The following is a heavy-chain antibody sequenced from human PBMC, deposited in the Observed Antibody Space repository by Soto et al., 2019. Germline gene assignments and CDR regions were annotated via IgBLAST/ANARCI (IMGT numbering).Heavy chain of an antibody. D-gene: IGHD2-2*01. Sequence: GGSLRLSCAASGFTFSSYAMSWVRQAPGKGLEWVSAISGSGGSTYYADSVKGRFTISRDNSKNTLYLQMNSLRAEDTAVYYCAKDLFYIVVVPAAILPLDAFDIWGQGTMVTVSS. CDR1: GFTFSSYA. V-gene: IGHV3-23*01. CDR2: ISGSGGST. CDR3: AKDLFYIVVVPAAILPLDAFDI. J-gene: IGHJ3*02.